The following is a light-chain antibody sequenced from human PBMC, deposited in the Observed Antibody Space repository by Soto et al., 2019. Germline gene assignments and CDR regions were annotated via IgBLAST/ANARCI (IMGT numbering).Light chain of an antibody. J-gene: IGLJ1*01. CDR3: SSYTSTASYV. Sequence: QSALTQPASVSGSPGQSITISRTGTSSDIGGYNYVSWYQQHPGKAPKLIINYVTNRPSGVSNRFSGSKSGNTASLTISGLQADDEGDYYCSSYTSTASYVFGTGTQLTVL. CDR2: YVT. V-gene: IGLV2-14*03. CDR1: SSDIGGYNY.